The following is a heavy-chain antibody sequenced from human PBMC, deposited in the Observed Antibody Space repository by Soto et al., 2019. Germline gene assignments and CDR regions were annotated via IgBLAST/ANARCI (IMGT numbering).Heavy chain of an antibody. J-gene: IGHJ6*02. D-gene: IGHD6-6*01. CDR3: ARDGKYSSSSLYYYYGMDV. Sequence: GGSLRLSCAASGFTVSSNYMRWVRQAPGKGLEWVAVITDDGSNTYYADSVKGRFTISRDNSKNTLYLQMNSLRAEDTAVYYYARDGKYSSSSLYYYYGMDVWGQGTTVTVSS. V-gene: IGHV3-30-3*01. CDR2: ITDDGSNT. CDR1: GFTVSSNY.